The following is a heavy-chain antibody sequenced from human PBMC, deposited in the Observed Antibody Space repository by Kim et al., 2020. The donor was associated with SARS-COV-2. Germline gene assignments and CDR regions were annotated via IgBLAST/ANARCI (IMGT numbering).Heavy chain of an antibody. CDR3: ATSVI. D-gene: IGHD2-21*01. CDR1: GFTFSNFN. J-gene: IGHJ4*02. CDR2: ISTSSTTI. V-gene: IGHV3-48*02. Sequence: GGSLRLSCAASGFTFSNFNMNWVRQAPGKGLEWVSYISTSSTTIYYADSVKGRFTISRDNAKNSLFLQMNSLRDEDTAVYYCATSVIRGQGTLVTVSS.